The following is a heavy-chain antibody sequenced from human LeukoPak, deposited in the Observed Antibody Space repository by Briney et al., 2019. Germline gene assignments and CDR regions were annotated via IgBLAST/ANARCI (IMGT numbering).Heavy chain of an antibody. CDR3: VRGSVTYSGGYFQH. J-gene: IGHJ1*01. D-gene: IGHD1-26*01. CDR2: ITYDGSNK. V-gene: IGHV3-30-3*01. Sequence: GGSLRLSCAASGFTFSSFVMHWVRQAPGKGLEWVALITYDGSNKYYADSVRGRFTITRDNSKNTLDLQMNALRAEDTAVYYCVRGSVTYSGGYFQHWGQGTLVTVSS. CDR1: GFTFSSFV.